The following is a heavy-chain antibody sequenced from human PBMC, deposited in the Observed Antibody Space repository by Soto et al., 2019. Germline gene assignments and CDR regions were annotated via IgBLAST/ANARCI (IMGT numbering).Heavy chain of an antibody. Sequence: QITLKESGPTLVRPTQTLTLTCTFSGFSLSTSGLGVGWIRQPPGKALEWLALIYWNDDKRYSPSLKARLTNTTDTSKNQVVLTMTNMDPVDTATYYCAHRPSGWYLFDYWGQGTLVTVSS. CDR2: IYWNDDK. CDR1: GFSLSTSGLG. D-gene: IGHD6-19*01. CDR3: AHRPSGWYLFDY. J-gene: IGHJ4*02. V-gene: IGHV2-5*01.